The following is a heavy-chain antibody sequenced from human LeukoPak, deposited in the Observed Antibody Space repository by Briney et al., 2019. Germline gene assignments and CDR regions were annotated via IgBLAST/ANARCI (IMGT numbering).Heavy chain of an antibody. J-gene: IGHJ5*02. V-gene: IGHV3-23*01. CDR2: ISGSGGST. CDR3: AKDPQTVVVAATLWFDP. D-gene: IGHD2-15*01. Sequence: PGGSLRLSCAASGFTFSSYAMSWVRQAPGKGLEWVSAISGSGGSTYYAGSVKGRFTISRDNSKNTLYLQMNSLRAGDTAVYYCAKDPQTVVVAATLWFDPWGQGTLVTVSS. CDR1: GFTFSSYA.